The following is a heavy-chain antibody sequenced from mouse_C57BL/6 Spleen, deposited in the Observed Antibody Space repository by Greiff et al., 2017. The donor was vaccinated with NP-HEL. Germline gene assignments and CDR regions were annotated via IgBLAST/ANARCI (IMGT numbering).Heavy chain of an antibody. V-gene: IGHV1-5*01. D-gene: IGHD2-1*01. J-gene: IGHJ4*01. Sequence: EVQLQESGTVLARPGASVKMSCKTSGYTFTSYWMHWVKQRPGQGLEWIGAIYPGNSDTSYNQKFKGKAKLTAVTSASTAYMELSSLTNEDSAVYYCTRNVYYGNSDYAMDYWGQGTSVTVSS. CDR2: IYPGNSDT. CDR3: TRNVYYGNSDYAMDY. CDR1: GYTFTSYW.